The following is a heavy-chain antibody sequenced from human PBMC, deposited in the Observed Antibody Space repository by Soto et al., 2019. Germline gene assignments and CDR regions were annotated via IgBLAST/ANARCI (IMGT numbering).Heavy chain of an antibody. J-gene: IGHJ5*02. D-gene: IGHD3-3*01. CDR1: GGSFSGYY. CDR2: INHSGST. Sequence: SETLSLTCAVYGGSFSGYYWSWIRQPPGKGLEWIGEINHSGSTNYNPSLKSRVTISVDTSKNQFSLKLSSVTAADTAVYYCARVRGRAIFGVEPWFDPWGQGTLVTVSS. CDR3: ARVRGRAIFGVEPWFDP. V-gene: IGHV4-34*01.